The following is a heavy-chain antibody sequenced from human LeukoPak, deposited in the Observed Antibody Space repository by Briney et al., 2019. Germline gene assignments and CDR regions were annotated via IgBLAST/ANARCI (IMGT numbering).Heavy chain of an antibody. CDR3: AREHSSSSGKVFDY. CDR2: INPNSGGT. V-gene: IGHV1-2*02. J-gene: IGHJ4*02. CDR1: GYTFPGYY. Sequence: ASVKVSCKASGYTFPGYYMHWARQAPGQGLEWMGWINPNSGGTNYAQKFQGRVTMTRDTSISTAYMELSRLRSDDTAVYYCAREHSSSSGKVFDYWGQGTLVTVSS. D-gene: IGHD6-6*01.